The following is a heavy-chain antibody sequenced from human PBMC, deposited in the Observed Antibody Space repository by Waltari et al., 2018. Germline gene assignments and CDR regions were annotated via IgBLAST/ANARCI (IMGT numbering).Heavy chain of an antibody. J-gene: IGHJ4*02. CDR1: GFSVSSYA. D-gene: IGHD3-10*01. Sequence: GGVVQPGGPLRLPCAASGFSVSSYAIHGVRQAPGKGLEWVAIISYDGNKEFYADSVKGRFTISRDNSKNTVDLQMDSLRPDDTGVYYCARDREWGLLSFGELSYWGQGTLVTVSS. CDR2: ISYDGNKE. V-gene: IGHV3-30-3*01. CDR3: ARDREWGLLSFGELSY.